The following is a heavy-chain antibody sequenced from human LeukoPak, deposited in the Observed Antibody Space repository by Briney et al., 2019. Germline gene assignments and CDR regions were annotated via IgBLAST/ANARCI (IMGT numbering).Heavy chain of an antibody. V-gene: IGHV3-7*01. J-gene: IGHJ4*02. CDR3: ARDASALY. D-gene: IGHD6-19*01. CDR2: IKPDGSEQ. Sequence: GGSLRLSCAASGFTFSSYWMSWVRQAPGKGLEWVANIKPDGSEQYYLDSVKGRFTISRDNARDSLYLQMNSLRDDDTSVYYCARDASALYWGRGTPVTVSS. CDR1: GFTFSSYW.